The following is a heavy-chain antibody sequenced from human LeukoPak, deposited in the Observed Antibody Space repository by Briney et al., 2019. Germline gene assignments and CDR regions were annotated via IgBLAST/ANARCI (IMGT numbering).Heavy chain of an antibody. Sequence: SVKVSCKASGGTFSSYTISWVRQAPGQGLEWMGRIIPILGIANYAQKFQGRVTITADKSTSTAYMELSSLRSEDTAVYYRAREEVRELPHFDYWGQGTLVTVSS. D-gene: IGHD1-26*01. CDR3: AREEVRELPHFDY. J-gene: IGHJ4*02. V-gene: IGHV1-69*04. CDR1: GGTFSSYT. CDR2: IIPILGIA.